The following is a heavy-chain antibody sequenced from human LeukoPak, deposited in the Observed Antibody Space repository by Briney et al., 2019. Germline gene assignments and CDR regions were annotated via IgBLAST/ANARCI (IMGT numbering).Heavy chain of an antibody. CDR3: ARERAAAAGTDYYYMDV. J-gene: IGHJ6*03. D-gene: IGHD6-13*01. CDR2: IIPIFGTA. CDR1: GGTFSSYA. Sequence: SVKVSCKASGGTFSSYAISWVRQAPGQGLEWMGGIIPIFGTANYAQKFQGRVTITADKSTSTAYMELSSLRSEDTAVYYCARERAAAAGTDYYYMDVWGKGTTVTVSS. V-gene: IGHV1-69*06.